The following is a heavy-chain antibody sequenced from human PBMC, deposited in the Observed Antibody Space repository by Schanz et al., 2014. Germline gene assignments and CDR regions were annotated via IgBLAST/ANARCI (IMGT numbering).Heavy chain of an antibody. CDR3: ARIGGSVFDY. D-gene: IGHD3-10*01. J-gene: IGHJ4*02. V-gene: IGHV3-23*01. CDR2: INTGGDST. Sequence: EVQLLESGGGLVQPGGSLRLSCAASGFTFSSYAMAWVRQAPGKGLEWVSSINTGGDSTYYADSVKGRFTISRDNTKSSLFLQLNSLRADDTAVYYCARIGGSVFDYWAQGTLVTVSS. CDR1: GFTFSSYA.